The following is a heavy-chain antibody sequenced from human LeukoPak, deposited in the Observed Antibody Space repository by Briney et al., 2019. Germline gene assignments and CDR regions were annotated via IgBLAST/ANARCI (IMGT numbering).Heavy chain of an antibody. Sequence: SETLSLTCAVSGYSISSGYYWGWIRQPPGKGLEWIGSIYHSGSTYYNPSLKSRVTISVDTSKNQFSLKLSSVAAADTAVCYCARVGYDILTGYLYYFDYWGQGTLVTVSS. J-gene: IGHJ4*02. D-gene: IGHD3-9*01. V-gene: IGHV4-38-2*01. CDR1: GYSISSGYY. CDR3: ARVGYDILTGYLYYFDY. CDR2: IYHSGST.